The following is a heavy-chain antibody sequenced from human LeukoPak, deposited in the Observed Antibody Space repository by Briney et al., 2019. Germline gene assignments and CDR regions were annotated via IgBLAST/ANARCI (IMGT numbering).Heavy chain of an antibody. Sequence: ASVKVSCKASGYTFSGYYIHWVRQAPGQGLEWMGWLSPKSGATKYAQKFQGRVTLTRDLSLSTASMDLNSLTSDDTAVYYCARDTYGGSYFPLPYWGQGTLVTVFS. CDR2: LSPKSGAT. D-gene: IGHD1-26*01. V-gene: IGHV1-2*02. CDR3: ARDTYGGSYFPLPY. CDR1: GYTFSGYY. J-gene: IGHJ4*02.